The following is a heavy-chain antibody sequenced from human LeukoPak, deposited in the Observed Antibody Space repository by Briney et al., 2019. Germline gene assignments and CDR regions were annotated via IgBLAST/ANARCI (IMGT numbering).Heavy chain of an antibody. CDR1: GFTFSNYW. J-gene: IGHJ3*02. CDR3: AKKAIAVAGTDAFDI. CDR2: INSDGINT. Sequence: GGSLRLSCAASGFTFSNYWMHWVRQAPGKGLVWVSRINSDGINTSYADSVKGRFTISRDNAKNSLYLQMNSLRAEDTALYYCAKKAIAVAGTDAFDIWGQGTMVTVSS. D-gene: IGHD6-19*01. V-gene: IGHV3-74*01.